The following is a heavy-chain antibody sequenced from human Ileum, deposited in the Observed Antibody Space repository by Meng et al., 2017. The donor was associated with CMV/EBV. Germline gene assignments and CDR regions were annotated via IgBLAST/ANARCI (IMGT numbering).Heavy chain of an antibody. Sequence: QVQLQGPGPGLVRPSATLSLTCRVSGGSIKSFDWSWIRQPAGKGLEWIGRIYSSGIINYNPSLKSRVTVSVDTSKNQFSLKVNSVTAADTAVYYCARLQAWDWFDPWGQGTLVTVSS. V-gene: IGHV4-4*07. D-gene: IGHD4-11*01. CDR1: GGSIKSFD. CDR3: ARLQAWDWFDP. J-gene: IGHJ5*02. CDR2: IYSSGII.